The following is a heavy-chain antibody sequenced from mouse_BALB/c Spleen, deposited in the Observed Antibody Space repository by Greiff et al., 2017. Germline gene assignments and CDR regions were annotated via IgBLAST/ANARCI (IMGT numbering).Heavy chain of an antibody. CDR1: GFSLTSYG. V-gene: IGHV2-9*02. CDR2: IWAGGST. Sequence: VQGVESGPGLVAPSQSLSITCTVSGFSLTSYGVHWVRQPPGKGLEWLGVIWAGGSTNYNSALMSRLSISKDNSKSQVFLKMDSLQTDDTAMYYCARGYGSSDWYFDVWGEGTTVTVSS. D-gene: IGHD1-1*01. CDR3: ARGYGSSDWYFDV. J-gene: IGHJ1*01.